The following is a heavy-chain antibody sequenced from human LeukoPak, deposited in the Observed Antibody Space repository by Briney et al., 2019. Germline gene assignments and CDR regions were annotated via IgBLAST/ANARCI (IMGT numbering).Heavy chain of an antibody. CDR2: INHSGST. CDR1: GGSVSGYY. Sequence: SETLSLTCAVYGGSVSGYYWSWIRQPPGKGLEWIGEINHSGSTNYNPSLKSRVTISVDTSKNQFSLKLSSVTAADTAVYYCARGQWGGLFDYWGQGTLVTVSS. V-gene: IGHV4-34*01. CDR3: ARGQWGGLFDY. J-gene: IGHJ4*02. D-gene: IGHD2-21*02.